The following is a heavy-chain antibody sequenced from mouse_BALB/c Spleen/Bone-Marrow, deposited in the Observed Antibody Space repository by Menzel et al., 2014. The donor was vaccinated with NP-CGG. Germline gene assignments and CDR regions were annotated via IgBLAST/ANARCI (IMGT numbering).Heavy chain of an antibody. CDR3: ARRYGSSFDY. V-gene: IGHV14-1*02. J-gene: IGHJ2*01. CDR1: GFNIKDYY. CDR2: IDPENGNT. D-gene: IGHD1-1*01. Sequence: VQLKESGAELVRPGALVKLSCKASGFNIKDYYMHWVIQRPEPGLAWIGWIDPENGNTIYDPKFQGKASITADTSSNTAYLQLSSLTSEDTAVYYCARRYGSSFDYWGQGTTLTVSS.